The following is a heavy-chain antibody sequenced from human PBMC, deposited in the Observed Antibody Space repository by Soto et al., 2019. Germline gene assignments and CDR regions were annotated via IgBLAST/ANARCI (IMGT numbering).Heavy chain of an antibody. J-gene: IGHJ6*02. D-gene: IGHD3-10*01. Sequence: QVQLQESGPGLVRPSGTLSLTCAVSGGSIINSNRWNWVRQPPGKGLEWIGEISHSGSTNYNPSXXGRVTRSVNKXXNXFXXRLSSVTAADTAVYYCARARIIMLRGDYYYYGLDVWGQGTTVTVSS. CDR2: ISHSGST. CDR3: ARARIIMLRGDYYYYGLDV. CDR1: GGSIINSNR. V-gene: IGHV4-4*02.